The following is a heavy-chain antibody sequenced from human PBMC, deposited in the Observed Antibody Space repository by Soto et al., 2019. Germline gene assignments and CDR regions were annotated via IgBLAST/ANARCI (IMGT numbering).Heavy chain of an antibody. J-gene: IGHJ4*02. CDR3: AKALVGEVGATDY. V-gene: IGHV3-23*01. D-gene: IGHD1-26*01. Sequence: LRLSCTASGFTFSNYAMSWVLQAPGKGLDWVSAITRTDSTYYADSVKGRFTISRDNSRNTLYLQMNSLGAEDAALYYCAKALVGEVGATDYWGQGTLVTVSS. CDR1: GFTFSNYA. CDR2: ITRTDST.